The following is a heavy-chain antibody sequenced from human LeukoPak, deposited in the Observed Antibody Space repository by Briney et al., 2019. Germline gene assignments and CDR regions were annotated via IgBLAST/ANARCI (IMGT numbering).Heavy chain of an antibody. CDR1: GFTFSSYG. J-gene: IGHJ3*02. V-gene: IGHV3-30*02. CDR2: IRYDGSNK. Sequence: PGGSLRLSCAASGFTFSSYGMHWVRQAPGKGLEWVAFIRYDGSNKYYADSVKGRFTISRDNSKNTLYLQMNSLRAEDTAVYYCAKLFSYGSGVGAFDIWGQGTMVTVSS. D-gene: IGHD3-10*01. CDR3: AKLFSYGSGVGAFDI.